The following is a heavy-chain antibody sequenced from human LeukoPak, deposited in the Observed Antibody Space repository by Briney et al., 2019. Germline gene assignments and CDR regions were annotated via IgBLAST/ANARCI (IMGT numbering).Heavy chain of an antibody. CDR1: GFTFTTYW. CDR3: AKVVLGGPAPGYAFDI. J-gene: IGHJ3*02. CDR2: MKPDGSEI. V-gene: IGHV3-7*03. Sequence: GGSLRLSCAASGFTFTTYWMSWVRQAPGKGLEWVANMKPDGSEIFYVDSVKGRFTISRDSSKNTLYLRMNSLRGEDTALYYCAKVVLGGPAPGYAFDIWGQGTMVIVSS. D-gene: IGHD2-8*02.